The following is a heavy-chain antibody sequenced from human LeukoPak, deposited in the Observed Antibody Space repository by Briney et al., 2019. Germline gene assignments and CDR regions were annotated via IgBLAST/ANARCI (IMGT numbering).Heavy chain of an antibody. CDR2: INSDGSST. CDR1: GFTFSSYW. J-gene: IGHJ6*03. D-gene: IGHD3-16*02. Sequence: GGSLRLSCAAAGFTFSSYWMHWVRQAPGKGLVWVSRINSDGSSTSYADSVKGRFTISRDNAKNTLYLQMNSLRAEDTAVYYCASDMITFGGFIDRPYYYMDVWGKGTTVTVSS. CDR3: ASDMITFGGFIDRPYYYMDV. V-gene: IGHV3-74*01.